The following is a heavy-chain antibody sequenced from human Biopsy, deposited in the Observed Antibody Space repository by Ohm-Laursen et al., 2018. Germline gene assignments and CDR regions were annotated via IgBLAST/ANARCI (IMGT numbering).Heavy chain of an antibody. CDR1: GGSISGSS. V-gene: IGHV4-59*08. Sequence: SETLSLTCTVSGGSISGSSWSRIRQAPGKGLEWIGYISYSRDTNYNPSLKSRITISVDTSKNQFSLKLTSVTAADTAVYYCAKHGSGWTGDDAFHIWGQGTMVTVSS. D-gene: IGHD6-19*01. CDR3: AKHGSGWTGDDAFHI. CDR2: ISYSRDT. J-gene: IGHJ3*02.